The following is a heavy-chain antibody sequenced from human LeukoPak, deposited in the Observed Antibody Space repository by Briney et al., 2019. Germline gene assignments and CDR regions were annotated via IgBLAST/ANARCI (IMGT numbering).Heavy chain of an antibody. J-gene: IGHJ4*02. D-gene: IGHD3-10*01. CDR2: ISYDGSIK. CDR1: GFTFSTYA. Sequence: GGSLRLSCAASGFTFSTYAMHWVRQAPGRGLEWVTVISYDGSIKYYADSVKGRFTISRDNAKNSVNLQMNSLRAGDTAVYYCVRNSYASGSHKDYWGQGTLVTVSS. CDR3: VRNSYASGSHKDY. V-gene: IGHV3-30*03.